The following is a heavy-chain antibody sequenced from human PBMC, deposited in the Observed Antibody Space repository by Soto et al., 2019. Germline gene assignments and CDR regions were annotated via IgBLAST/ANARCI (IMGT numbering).Heavy chain of an antibody. CDR2: IYWNDDK. D-gene: IGHD6-19*01. V-gene: IGHV2-5*01. CDR3: AHRPSGWYLFDY. Sequence: QITLKESGPTLVRPTQTLTLTCTFSGFSLSTIGLGVGWIRQPPGKALEWLALIYWNDDKRYSPSLKARLTITKDTSKNQVVLTMTNMDPVDTATYYCAHRPSGWYLFDYWGQGTLVTVSS. CDR1: GFSLSTIGLG. J-gene: IGHJ4*02.